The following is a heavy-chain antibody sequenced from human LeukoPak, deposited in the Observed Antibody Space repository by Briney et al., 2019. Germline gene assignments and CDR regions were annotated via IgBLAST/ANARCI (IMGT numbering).Heavy chain of an antibody. D-gene: IGHD6-13*01. J-gene: IGHJ5*02. CDR1: DYSINFGHL. V-gene: IGHV4-59*11. Sequence: SETLSLTCDVSDYSINFGHLWSWIRQPPGKGLEWIGYIYYSGSTNYNPSLKSRVTISVDTSKNQFSLKLSSVTAADTAVYYCARDRGLYSSSWYPRFDPWGQGTLVTVSS. CDR3: ARDRGLYSSSWYPRFDP. CDR2: IYYSGST.